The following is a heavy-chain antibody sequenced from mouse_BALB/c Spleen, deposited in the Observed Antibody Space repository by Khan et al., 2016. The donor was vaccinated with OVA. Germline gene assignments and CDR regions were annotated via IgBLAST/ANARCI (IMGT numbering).Heavy chain of an antibody. J-gene: IGHJ3*01. V-gene: IGHV1-7*01. Sequence: QVQLKESGAELAKPGASVKMSCKASGYTFTSYWMHWVKQRPGQGLEWIGYINPSTDYTDYNQKFKDKATLTADKSSSTAYMQLTSLTSEDSAVYYCTTHGSSSAWFTYWGQGTLVTVSA. D-gene: IGHD1-1*01. CDR1: GYTFTSYW. CDR2: INPSTDYT. CDR3: TTHGSSSAWFTY.